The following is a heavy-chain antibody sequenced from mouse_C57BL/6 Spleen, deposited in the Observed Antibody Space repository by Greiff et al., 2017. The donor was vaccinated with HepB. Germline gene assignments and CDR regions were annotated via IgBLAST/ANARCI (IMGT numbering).Heavy chain of an antibody. D-gene: IGHD1-1*01. CDR1: GFTFSDYY. J-gene: IGHJ1*03. Sequence: EVMLVESEGGLVQPGSSMKLSCTASGFTFSDYYMAWVRQVPEKGLEWVANINYDGSSTYYLDSLKSRFIISRDNAKNILYLQMSSLKSEDTATYYCARVGPYYGSSYDWYFDVWGTGTTVTVSS. V-gene: IGHV5-16*01. CDR3: ARVGPYYGSSYDWYFDV. CDR2: INYDGSST.